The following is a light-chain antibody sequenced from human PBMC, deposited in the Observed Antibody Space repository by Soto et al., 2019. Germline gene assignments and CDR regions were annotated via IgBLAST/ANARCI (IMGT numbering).Light chain of an antibody. Sequence: QSALTPPPSSSGSPGQSVTIYCTGTSSVVGGYNYVSWYQQHPGKAPKLMIYEVSKRPSGVPDRFSGSKSGNTASLTVSGLQAEDEADYYCSSYAGSNNFVFGTGTKVTVL. V-gene: IGLV2-8*01. J-gene: IGLJ1*01. CDR1: SSVVGGYNY. CDR2: EVS. CDR3: SSYAGSNNFV.